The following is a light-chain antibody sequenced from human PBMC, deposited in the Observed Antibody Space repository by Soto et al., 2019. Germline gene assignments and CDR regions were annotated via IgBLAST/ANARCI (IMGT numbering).Light chain of an antibody. V-gene: IGKV1-12*01. CDR1: QLISSW. CDR3: QQASSFPRT. J-gene: IGKJ4*01. CDR2: GES. Sequence: IKMTQSPSSVSASVGDSVTITCRASQLISSWLAWYQVKPGKAPKLLIYGESNRESGVPSRFIGSESGTLFTLTINSLQPEDAATYYCQQASSFPRTFGGGTTVEI.